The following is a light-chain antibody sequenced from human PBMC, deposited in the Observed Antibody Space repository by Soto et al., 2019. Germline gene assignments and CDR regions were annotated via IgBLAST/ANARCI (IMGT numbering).Light chain of an antibody. CDR1: QSVGSSY. CDR2: GAS. V-gene: IGKV3-20*01. CDR3: QQGNT. J-gene: IGKJ5*01. Sequence: EIVLAQSPGTLSLSPGERATLSCRASQSVGSSYLAWCQQKPGQAPRLLIYGASSRATGIPDRFSGSGSGTDFTLTISRLEPEDFAVYYCQQGNTFGQGTRLEI.